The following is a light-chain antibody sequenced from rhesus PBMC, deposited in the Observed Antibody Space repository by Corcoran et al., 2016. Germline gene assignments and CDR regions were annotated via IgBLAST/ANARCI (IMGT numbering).Light chain of an antibody. CDR1: QGISNW. Sequence: DIQMTQSPSSLSASVGDRVTITCRASQGISNWLAWFQQKPGKAPKLLIYRASNLETGVPSRFSGSGSGTDFTLAISSLQPEDIATSYWQQHDNSPYSFGQGTKVEIK. V-gene: IGKV1-69*01. CDR2: RAS. J-gene: IGKJ2*01. CDR3: QQHDNSPYS.